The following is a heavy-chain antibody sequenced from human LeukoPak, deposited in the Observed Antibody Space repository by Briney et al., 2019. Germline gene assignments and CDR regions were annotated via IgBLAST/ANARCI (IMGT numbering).Heavy chain of an antibody. CDR1: GGTFSSYA. J-gene: IGHJ5*02. CDR2: IIPIFGTA. D-gene: IGHD4-23*01. V-gene: IGHV1-69*05. CDR3: ARDPVQDYGGNSGGFDP. Sequence: SVKVSCKASGGTFSSYAISWVRQAPGQGLEWMGGIIPIFGTANYAQKFQGRVTITTDESTSTAYMELSSLRSEDTAVYYCARDPVQDYGGNSGGFDPWGQGTLVTVSS.